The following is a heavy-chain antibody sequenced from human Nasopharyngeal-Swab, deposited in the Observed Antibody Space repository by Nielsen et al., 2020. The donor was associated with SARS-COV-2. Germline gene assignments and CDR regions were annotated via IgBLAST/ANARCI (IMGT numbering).Heavy chain of an antibody. D-gene: IGHD1-26*01. Sequence: ASVKVSCKTSGYTFSSYGIAWVRQAPGQGLEWLGWNSTYNDYTHYAQKFQGSVTMTSDTSTSTAYLELMSLTSDDTAVSYCARELGVGLFDYWGQGTLVTVSS. CDR2: NSTYNDYT. J-gene: IGHJ4*02. V-gene: IGHV1-18*01. CDR1: GYTFSSYG. CDR3: ARELGVGLFDY.